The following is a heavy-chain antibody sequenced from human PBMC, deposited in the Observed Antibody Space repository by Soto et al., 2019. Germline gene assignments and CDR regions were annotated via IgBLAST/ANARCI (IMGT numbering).Heavy chain of an antibody. CDR2: IYYSGST. Sequence: QVQLQESGPGLVKPSETLSLTCTVSGGSISSYYWSWIRQPPGKGLECIGYIYYSGSTNYNPSLKSRVTISVDTSKNQFSLKLSSVTAADTGVYYCSRGRPQKGGYCSSTSCYSYYYYYMDVWGKGTTVTVSS. V-gene: IGHV4-59*01. CDR1: GGSISSYY. CDR3: SRGRPQKGGYCSSTSCYSYYYYYMDV. J-gene: IGHJ6*03. D-gene: IGHD2-2*01.